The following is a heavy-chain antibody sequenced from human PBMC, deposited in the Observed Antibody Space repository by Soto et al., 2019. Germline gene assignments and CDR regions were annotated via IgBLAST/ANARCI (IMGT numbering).Heavy chain of an antibody. CDR3: AHRVLRTVFGLVTTTAIYFDF. CDR1: GFPLTTSGVG. CDR2: MYWDDDK. D-gene: IGHD3-3*01. J-gene: IGHJ4*02. Sequence: QITLNESGPTVVRPTETLTLTCRFSGFPLTTSGVGVGWIRQSPGKAPEWLALMYWDDDKRYSASLKSRLTITKDTSKNQVVLTVSDLDPTDTATYYCAHRVLRTVFGLVTTTAIYFDFWGQGTPVAVSS. V-gene: IGHV2-5*02.